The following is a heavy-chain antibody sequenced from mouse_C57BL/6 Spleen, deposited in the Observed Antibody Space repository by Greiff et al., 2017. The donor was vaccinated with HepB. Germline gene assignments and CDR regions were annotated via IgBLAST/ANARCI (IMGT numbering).Heavy chain of an antibody. J-gene: IGHJ4*01. Sequence: VQLKESGPGLVKPSQSLSLTCSVTGYSITSGYYWNWIRQFPGNKLEWMGYISYDGSNNYNPSLKNRISITRDTSKNQFFLKLNSVTTEDTATYYCARGGYDYDAMDYWGQGTSVTVSS. CDR3: ARGGYDYDAMDY. CDR2: ISYDGSN. CDR1: GYSITSGYY. D-gene: IGHD2-10*02. V-gene: IGHV3-6*01.